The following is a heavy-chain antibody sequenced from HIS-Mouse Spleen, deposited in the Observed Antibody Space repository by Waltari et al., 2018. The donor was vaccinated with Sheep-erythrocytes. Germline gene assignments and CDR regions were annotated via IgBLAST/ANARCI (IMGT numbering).Heavy chain of an antibody. CDR3: ARVSAGELKYYFDY. Sequence: QVQLVESGGGVVQPGRSLRLSCAASVFTFSSYAMHWVRPAPGQELGCVAGRSYDGSNKYYADSVKGRFTISRDNSKNTLYLQMNSLRAEDTAVYYCARVSAGELKYYFDYWGQGTLVTVSS. J-gene: IGHJ4*02. CDR2: RSYDGSNK. V-gene: IGHV3-30*04. CDR1: VFTFSSYA. D-gene: IGHD1-26*01.